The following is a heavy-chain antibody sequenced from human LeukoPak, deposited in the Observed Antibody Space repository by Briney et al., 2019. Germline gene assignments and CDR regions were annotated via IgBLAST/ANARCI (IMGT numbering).Heavy chain of an antibody. J-gene: IGHJ4*02. V-gene: IGHV3-23*01. CDR1: GFTFSTFA. Sequence: GGSLRLSCAASGFTFSTFAMSWVRQAPGKGLEWVSAISGSGGSTYYADSVKGRFTISRDNSKNTLYLQMNSLRAEDTAVYFCAKDRVGAMLYFDLWGQGTLVTVSS. D-gene: IGHD1-26*01. CDR2: ISGSGGST. CDR3: AKDRVGAMLYFDL.